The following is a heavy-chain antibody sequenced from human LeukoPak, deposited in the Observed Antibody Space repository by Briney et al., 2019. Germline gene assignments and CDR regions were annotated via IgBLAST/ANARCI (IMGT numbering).Heavy chain of an antibody. CDR3: AEEGSRIAAAGDAFDI. Sequence: GGSLRLSCAASGFTFSSYGMHWVRQAPGKGLEWVAVISYDGSNKYYADSVKGRFTISRDNSKNTLYLQMNSLRAEDTAVYYCAEEGSRIAAAGDAFDIWGQGTMVTVSS. D-gene: IGHD6-13*01. CDR1: GFTFSSYG. V-gene: IGHV3-30*18. CDR2: ISYDGSNK. J-gene: IGHJ3*02.